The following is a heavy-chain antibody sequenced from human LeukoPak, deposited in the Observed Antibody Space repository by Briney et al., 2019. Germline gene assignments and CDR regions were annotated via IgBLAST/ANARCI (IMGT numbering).Heavy chain of an antibody. CDR1: GFTFSSYC. J-gene: IGHJ4*02. CDR3: AREGTVVTYYFDY. Sequence: TGGSLRLSCAASGFTFSSYCMHWVRQAPGKGLEWVAVISYDGSNKYYADSVKGRFTISRDNSKNTLYLQMNSLRAEDTAVYYCAREGTVVTYYFDYWGQGTLVTVSS. CDR2: ISYDGSNK. V-gene: IGHV3-30*03. D-gene: IGHD4-23*01.